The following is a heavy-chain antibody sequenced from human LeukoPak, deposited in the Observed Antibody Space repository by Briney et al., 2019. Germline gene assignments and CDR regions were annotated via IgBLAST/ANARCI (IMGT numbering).Heavy chain of an antibody. V-gene: IGHV3-23*01. D-gene: IGHD3-10*01. CDR2: ISGSGGST. CDR1: GFTFSSYE. J-gene: IGHJ4*02. Sequence: WGSLPLSCAASGFTFSSYEMSWVRQAPGKGLEWVSVISGSGGSTYYADSVKGRFTISRDNAKNSLYLQMNSLRAEDTAVYYCARDLGRFGEDSTSDYWARVTLVTVSS. CDR3: ARDLGRFGEDSTSDY.